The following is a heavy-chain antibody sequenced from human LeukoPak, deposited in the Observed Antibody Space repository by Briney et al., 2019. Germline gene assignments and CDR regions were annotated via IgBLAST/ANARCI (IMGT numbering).Heavy chain of an antibody. Sequence: GGSLRLSCGASGFTFSNYGMLWVRQAPGKGLDWVAFIRYDGNNKLYADSVKGRFTISRDNSKNTLYLHINSLRAEDTAVYYCVKDIPLDYWGQGTLVIVSS. CDR1: GFTFSNYG. V-gene: IGHV3-30*02. CDR2: IRYDGNNK. CDR3: VKDIPLDY. J-gene: IGHJ4*02.